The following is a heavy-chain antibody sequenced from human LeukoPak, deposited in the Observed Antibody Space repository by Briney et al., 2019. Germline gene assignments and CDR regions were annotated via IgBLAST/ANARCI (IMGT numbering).Heavy chain of an antibody. D-gene: IGHD5-18*01. J-gene: IGHJ4*02. CDR1: DGSITSYY. CDR2: IYTSGST. V-gene: IGHV4-4*07. CDR3: ARGYSYGYMAYFDY. Sequence: SETLSLTCSVSDGSITSYYWSWIRQPAGKGLEWIGRIYTSGSTNYNPSLKSRVTMSVDTSKNQFSLKLSSVAAADTAVYYCARGYSYGYMAYFDYWGQGTLVTVSS.